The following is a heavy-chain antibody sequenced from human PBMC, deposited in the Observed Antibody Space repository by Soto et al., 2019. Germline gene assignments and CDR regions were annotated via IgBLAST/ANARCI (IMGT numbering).Heavy chain of an antibody. CDR3: ARDSSSWYEEYYYGMDV. V-gene: IGHV4-38-2*02. CDR1: GYSISSGYY. D-gene: IGHD6-13*01. CDR2: IYHSGST. Sequence: QVQLQESGPGLVKPSETLSLTCAVSGYSISSGYYWGWIRQPPGKGLEWIGSIYHSGSTYYNPSLKSRVTISVDTTKNQFSLKLSSVTAADTAGYYCARDSSSWYEEYYYGMDVWGQGTTVTVSS. J-gene: IGHJ6*02.